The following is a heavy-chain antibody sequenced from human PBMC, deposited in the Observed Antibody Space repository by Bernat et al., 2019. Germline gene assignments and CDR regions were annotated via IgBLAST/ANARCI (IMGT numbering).Heavy chain of an antibody. D-gene: IGHD2-2*01. J-gene: IGHJ4*02. Sequence: QVQLVESGGGVVQPGRSLRLSCAASGFTFSSYAMHWVRQAPGKGLEWVAVISYDGSNKYYADSVKGRFTISRDNAKNSLYLQMTSLRAEDTAVYYCARDWGVPARPWGNFFDYWGQGTLVTVSS. V-gene: IGHV3-30-3*01. CDR2: ISYDGSNK. CDR1: GFTFSSYA. CDR3: ARDWGVPARPWGNFFDY.